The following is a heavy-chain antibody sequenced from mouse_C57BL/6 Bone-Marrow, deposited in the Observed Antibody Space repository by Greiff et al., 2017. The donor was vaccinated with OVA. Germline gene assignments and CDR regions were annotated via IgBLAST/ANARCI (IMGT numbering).Heavy chain of an antibody. CDR3: GRERDYYAMDY. CDR2: ISSGSSTI. J-gene: IGHJ4*01. Sequence: EVKLMESGGGLVKPGGSLKLSCAASGFTFSDYGMHWVRQAPEKGLEWVAYISSGSSTIYYADTVKGRFTISRDNTKNTLFLQLTSLRSDDTAMCYCGRERDYYAMDYWGQGTSVTVSS. V-gene: IGHV5-17*01. CDR1: GFTFSDYG.